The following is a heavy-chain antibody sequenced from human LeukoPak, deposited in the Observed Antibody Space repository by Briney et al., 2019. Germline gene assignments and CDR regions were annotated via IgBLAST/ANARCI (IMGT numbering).Heavy chain of an antibody. V-gene: IGHV4-39*01. J-gene: IGHJ4*02. CDR3: ARLKVGTTHPDY. CDR1: ADSISRSSYY. Sequence: PSESLSLTCSVSADSISRSSYYWGWLHQPPGKGLELIGTFYYSGFTYYNPSLKNRVTISVDTSKNQFSLKLCSVTAEDTAVYYCARLKVGTTHPDYWGQGTLVTVSS. D-gene: IGHD1-26*01. CDR2: FYYSGFT.